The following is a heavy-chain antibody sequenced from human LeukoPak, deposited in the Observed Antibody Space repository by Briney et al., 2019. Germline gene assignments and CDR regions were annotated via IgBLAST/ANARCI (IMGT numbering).Heavy chain of an antibody. J-gene: IGHJ3*02. CDR2: ISSSGSTI. D-gene: IGHD3-10*01. CDR3: ARDLTGTGAFDI. Sequence: GGSLRLSCAASGFTVGSNYMSWIRQAPWKGLEWVSYISSSGSTIYYADSVKGRFTISRDNAKNSLYLQMNSLRAEDTAVYYCARDLTGTGAFDIWGQGTMVTVSS. CDR1: GFTVGSNY. V-gene: IGHV3-11*01.